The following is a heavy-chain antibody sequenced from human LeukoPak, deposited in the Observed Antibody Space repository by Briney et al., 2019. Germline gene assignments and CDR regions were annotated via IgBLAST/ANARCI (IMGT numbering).Heavy chain of an antibody. Sequence: GGSLRLSCAASGFTFSSYLMHWVRQAPGKGLEWVSSISYTGTYIYYADSVKGRFTISRDNAQNSLYLQMNSLRAEDTAIYYCVRDRGTYRPIDYWGQGTLVTVSS. D-gene: IGHD1-26*01. J-gene: IGHJ4*02. CDR2: ISYTGTYI. CDR1: GFTFSSYL. V-gene: IGHV3-21*04. CDR3: VRDRGTYRPIDY.